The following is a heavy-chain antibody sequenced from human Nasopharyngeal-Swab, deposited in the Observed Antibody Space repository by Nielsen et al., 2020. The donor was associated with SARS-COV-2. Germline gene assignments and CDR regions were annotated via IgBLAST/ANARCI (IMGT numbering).Heavy chain of an antibody. CDR3: AREGYYDSSGYGFDP. Sequence: GESLKISCAASGFTFGSYWMSWVRQAPGKGLEWVANIKQDASEKSYVDSVKGRFTISRDNAKNSLYLQMNSLRAEDTAVYYCAREGYYDSSGYGFDPWGQGTLVTVSS. J-gene: IGHJ5*02. CDR2: IKQDASEK. D-gene: IGHD3-22*01. CDR1: GFTFGSYW. V-gene: IGHV3-7*01.